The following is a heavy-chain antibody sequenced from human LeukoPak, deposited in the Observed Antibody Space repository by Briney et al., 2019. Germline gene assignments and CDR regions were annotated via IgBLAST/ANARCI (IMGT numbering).Heavy chain of an antibody. Sequence: PGGSLRLSCAASGVTFSNYNMNWVRQAPGKGLEWVSSISSSSSYIYYADSVKGRFTISRDNAKNSLYLQMNSLRAEDTAVYYCARQDGYSYGYYFDYWGQGTLVTVSS. V-gene: IGHV3-21*01. CDR1: GVTFSNYN. J-gene: IGHJ4*02. CDR2: ISSSSSYI. CDR3: ARQDGYSYGYYFDY. D-gene: IGHD5-18*01.